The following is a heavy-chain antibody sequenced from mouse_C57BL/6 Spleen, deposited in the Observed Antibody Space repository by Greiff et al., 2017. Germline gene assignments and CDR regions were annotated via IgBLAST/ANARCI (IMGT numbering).Heavy chain of an antibody. Sequence: EVKVVESGGGLVKPGGSLKLSCAASGFTFSSYAMSWVRQTPEKRLEWVATISDGGSYTYYPDNVKGRFTISRDNAKNNLYLQMSHQKSEDTGMYYCARDDGYCFDVWGTGTTVTVSS. CDR3: ARDDGYCFDV. V-gene: IGHV5-4*01. CDR2: ISDGGSYT. J-gene: IGHJ1*03. CDR1: GFTFSSYA. D-gene: IGHD2-3*01.